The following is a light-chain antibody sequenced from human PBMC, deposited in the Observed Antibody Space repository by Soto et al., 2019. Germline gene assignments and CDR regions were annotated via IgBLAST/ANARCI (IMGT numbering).Light chain of an antibody. V-gene: IGKV1-5*01. CDR1: QSISSW. J-gene: IGKJ2*01. CDR2: DAS. CDR3: QQYNSYSPT. Sequence: DIQMTQYPSTLSASVGDRVTITCRASQSISSWLAWYQQKSGKAPKLLIYDASSLESGVPSRFSGSGSGTEFTLTISSLQPDDFATYYCQQYNSYSPTCGQGTKLEIK.